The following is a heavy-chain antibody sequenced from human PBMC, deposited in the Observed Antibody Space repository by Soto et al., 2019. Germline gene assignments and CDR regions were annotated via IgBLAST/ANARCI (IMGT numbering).Heavy chain of an antibody. V-gene: IGHV1-69*13. CDR3: ARVYSSSSYYYGMDV. CDR2: IIPIFGTA. D-gene: IGHD6-13*01. CDR1: GGTFSSYA. Sequence: SVKVSCKASGGTFSSYAISWVRQAPGQGLEWMGGIIPIFGTANYAQKFQGRVTITADESTSTAYMELSSLRSEDTAVYYRARVYSSSSYYYGMDVWGQGTTVTVSS. J-gene: IGHJ6*02.